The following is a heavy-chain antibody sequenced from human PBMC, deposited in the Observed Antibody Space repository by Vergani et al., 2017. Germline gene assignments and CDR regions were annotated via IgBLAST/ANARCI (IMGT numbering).Heavy chain of an antibody. V-gene: IGHV4-59*11. CDR3: ASDTHSGQRADR. Sequence: QVQLQESGPGLVKPSQTLSLTCSVSFDSIRNLYCNWIRQPPGKGLEWIGSIHYSENTNYNPSLKTRVTISVDTSKNQFSLTLTSVTAAETAVYYCASDTHSGQRADRWGQGILVTVTS. CDR2: IHYSENT. CDR1: FDSIRNLY. D-gene: IGHD6-19*01. J-gene: IGHJ5*02.